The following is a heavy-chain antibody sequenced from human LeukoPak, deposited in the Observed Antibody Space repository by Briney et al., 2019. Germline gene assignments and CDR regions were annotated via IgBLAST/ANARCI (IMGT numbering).Heavy chain of an antibody. CDR1: GGSISSGSYY. CDR2: IYTSGST. CDR3: ARAGYGRPFDY. D-gene: IGHD5-12*01. Sequence: PSETLSLTCTVSGGSISSGSYYWSWIRQPAGKGLEWIGRIYTSGSTNYNPSLKSRVTISVDTSKNQFSLKLSSVTAADTAVYYCARAGYGRPFDYWGQGTLVTVSS. V-gene: IGHV4-61*02. J-gene: IGHJ4*02.